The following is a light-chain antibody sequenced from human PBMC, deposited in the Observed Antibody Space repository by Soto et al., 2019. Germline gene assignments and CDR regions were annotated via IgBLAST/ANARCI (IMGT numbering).Light chain of an antibody. CDR3: QHFNSYPWT. CDR1: QSISSW. J-gene: IGKJ1*01. V-gene: IGKV1-5*03. Sequence: DIQMTQSPSTLSASVGERVTITCRASQSISSWLAWYQQKPGKAPKLLINKASSLESGVPSRFSGSGSGTEFTLTISSLQPDDFATYYCQHFNSYPWTFGQGTKVDI. CDR2: KAS.